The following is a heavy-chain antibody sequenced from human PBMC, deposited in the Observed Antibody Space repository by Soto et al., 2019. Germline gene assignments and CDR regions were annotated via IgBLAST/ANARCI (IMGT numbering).Heavy chain of an antibody. V-gene: IGHV3-11*06. Sequence: PGGSLRLSCAASGFIFSDHYMSWVRQAPGKGLEWISYITSDSRYTNYAGSVKGRFTVSRNNARNSLYLQMNSLRVEDTGVYYCAREGAAAAERAYYFGMDIWGQGTTVTVSS. CDR1: GFIFSDHY. CDR3: AREGAAAAERAYYFGMDI. J-gene: IGHJ6*02. CDR2: ITSDSRYT. D-gene: IGHD6-13*01.